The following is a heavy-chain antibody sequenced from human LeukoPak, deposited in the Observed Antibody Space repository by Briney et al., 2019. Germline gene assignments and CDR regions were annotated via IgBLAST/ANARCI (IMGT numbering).Heavy chain of an antibody. D-gene: IGHD2-2*01. J-gene: IGHJ4*02. CDR1: GGSFSGYY. CDR3: ARAYDCSSTSCYYFDY. CDR2: INHSGST. Sequence: SETLSLTCAVYGGSFSGYYWSWIRQPPGKGLEWIGEINHSGSTNYNPSLKSRVTISVDTSKNQFSLKLSFVTAADTAVYYCARAYDCSSTSCYYFDYWGRGTLVTVSS. V-gene: IGHV4-34*01.